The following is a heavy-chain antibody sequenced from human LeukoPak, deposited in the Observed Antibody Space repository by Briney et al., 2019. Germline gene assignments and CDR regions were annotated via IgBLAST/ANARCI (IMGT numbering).Heavy chain of an antibody. J-gene: IGHJ6*02. D-gene: IGHD1-26*01. V-gene: IGHV3-64*04. CDR2: ISSNGATT. CDR1: GFTFNRFY. CDR3: ARDGSGAYYYGMDV. Sequence: QAGGSLRLSCSASGFTFNRFYLHWVRQAPGKGLEFVSHISSNGATTYYADSVKGRFTISRDNSKNSLYLQMNSLRAEDMAVYYCARDGSGAYYYGMDVWGQGTTVTVSS.